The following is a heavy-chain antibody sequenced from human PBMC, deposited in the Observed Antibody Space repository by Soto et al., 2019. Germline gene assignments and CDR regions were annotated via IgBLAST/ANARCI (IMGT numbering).Heavy chain of an antibody. Sequence: SLRLSCAASGFTFSSYAMHWVRQAPGKGLEWVAVISYDGSNKYYADSVKGRFTISRDNSKNTLYLQMNSLRAEDTAVYYCAREESGSGGYRGVVPMDVWGQGTTVTVSS. D-gene: IGHD5-18*01. CDR1: GFTFSSYA. CDR2: ISYDGSNK. J-gene: IGHJ6*02. V-gene: IGHV3-30-3*01. CDR3: AREESGSGGYRGVVPMDV.